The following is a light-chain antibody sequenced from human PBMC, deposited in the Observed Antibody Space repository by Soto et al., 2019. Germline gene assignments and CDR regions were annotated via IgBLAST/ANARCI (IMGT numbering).Light chain of an antibody. J-gene: IGLJ2*01. V-gene: IGLV7-46*01. CDR3: LLSFSGTRV. CDR1: TGAVTSRHY. CDR2: DTS. Sequence: QAVVTQEPSLTVSPGGTVTLTCGSSTGAVTSRHYPYWFQQKPGQAPKTLIYDTSNKHSWTPARFSGSLLGGKAALTLSGAQPEDEAVYCCLLSFSGTRVFGGGTKLTVL.